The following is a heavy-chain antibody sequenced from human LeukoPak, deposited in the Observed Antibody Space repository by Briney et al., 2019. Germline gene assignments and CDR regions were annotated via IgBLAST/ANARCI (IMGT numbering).Heavy chain of an antibody. CDR1: GFTFSSYW. V-gene: IGHV3-21*06. CDR3: ARVTRNSGVFDV. D-gene: IGHD1-14*01. Sequence: GGSLRLSCAASGFTFSSYWMSWVRQAPGKGLEWVSSISSSSSHIYYTDSVMGRFTVSRDNARSSLDLQMNSLRVEDTGVYYCARVTRNSGVFDVWGQGTMVTVSS. J-gene: IGHJ3*01. CDR2: ISSSSSHI.